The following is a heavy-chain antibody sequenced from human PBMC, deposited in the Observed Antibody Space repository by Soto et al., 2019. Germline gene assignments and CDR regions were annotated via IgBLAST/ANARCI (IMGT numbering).Heavy chain of an antibody. CDR1: GFTFSSYW. J-gene: IGHJ4*02. V-gene: IGHV3-7*01. Sequence: GGSLRLSCAASGFTFSSYWMSWVRQAPGKGLEWVANIKQDGSEKYYVDSVKGRFTISRDNAKNSLYLQMNSLRAEDTAVYYCARVIGQWLPYYFDYWGQGTLVTVSS. CDR3: ARVIGQWLPYYFDY. CDR2: IKQDGSEK. D-gene: IGHD6-19*01.